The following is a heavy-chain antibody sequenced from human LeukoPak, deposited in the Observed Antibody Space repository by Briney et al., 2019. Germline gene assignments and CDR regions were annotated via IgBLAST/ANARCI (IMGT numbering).Heavy chain of an antibody. CDR2: ISYDGSNK. V-gene: IGHV3-30*03. CDR3: ARAYSDLIYVY. CDR1: GFTFSSYG. D-gene: IGHD3-16*01. Sequence: PGRSLRLSCAASGFTFSSYGMHWVRQAPGKGLEWVAVISYDGSNKYYADSVKGRFTISRDNSKNTLYLQMNSLRAEDTAVYYCARAYSDLIYVYWGQGTLVTVSS. J-gene: IGHJ4*02.